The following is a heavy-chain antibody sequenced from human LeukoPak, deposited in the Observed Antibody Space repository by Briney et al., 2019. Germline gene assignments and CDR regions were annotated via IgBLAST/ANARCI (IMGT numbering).Heavy chain of an antibody. J-gene: IGHJ6*03. CDR2: ISYDGSNK. D-gene: IGHD4/OR15-4a*01. CDR3: ARMTIYYYYMDV. Sequence: QSGGSLRLSCAASGFTFSSYGMHWVRQAPGKGLEWVAVISYDGSNKYYADSVKGRFTISRDNSKNTLYLQMNSLRAEDTAVYYCARMTIYYYYMDVWGKGTTVTVSS. CDR1: GFTFSSYG. V-gene: IGHV3-30*03.